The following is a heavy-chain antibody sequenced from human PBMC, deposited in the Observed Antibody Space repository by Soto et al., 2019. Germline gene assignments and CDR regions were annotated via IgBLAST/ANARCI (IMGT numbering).Heavy chain of an antibody. CDR2: ISSSSNTI. J-gene: IGHJ4*02. Sequence: EVQLVESGGGLVQPGGSLRLSCAASGFTFSSYSMNWVRLAPGKGLEWVSYISSSSNTIFYADTGKGRFTISRDNARNSLYLPMTSLRAEDTAVYYCARVLEGWGQGTLVTVSS. CDR3: ARVLEG. CDR1: GFTFSSYS. V-gene: IGHV3-48*01.